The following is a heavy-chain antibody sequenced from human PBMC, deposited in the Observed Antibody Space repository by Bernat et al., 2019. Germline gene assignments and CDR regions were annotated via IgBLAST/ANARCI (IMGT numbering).Heavy chain of an antibody. V-gene: IGHV3-30*03. J-gene: IGHJ4*02. CDR1: GFTFSSYG. D-gene: IGHD6-19*01. CDR2: ISYDGSNK. Sequence: VHLVESGGGLVQPGRSLRLSCAASGFTFSSYGMHWVRQAPGKGLEWVAVISYDGSNKYYADSVKGRFTISRDNSKNTLYLQMNSLRAEDTAVYYCASSIAVAGTGYFDYWGQGTLVTVSS. CDR3: ASSIAVAGTGYFDY.